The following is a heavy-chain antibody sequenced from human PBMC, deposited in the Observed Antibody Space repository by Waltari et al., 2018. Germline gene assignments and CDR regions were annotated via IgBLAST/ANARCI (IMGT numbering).Heavy chain of an antibody. D-gene: IGHD6-19*01. V-gene: IGHV4-61*02. CDR2: VYXSGST. J-gene: IGHJ5*02. CDR3: ARXVXSNXWYVGEGNWFDX. CDR1: GGSISSXNYY. Sequence: QLQESGXGLXXPSQXLSLTCXVSGGSISSXNYYWSWIRQPAGKGREWIGCVYXSGSTXYNPSXKSRVSISVDXSKNQFSLRLNSVTAADXAVYYCARXVXSNXWYVGEGNWFDXWGQGTLVAVSS.